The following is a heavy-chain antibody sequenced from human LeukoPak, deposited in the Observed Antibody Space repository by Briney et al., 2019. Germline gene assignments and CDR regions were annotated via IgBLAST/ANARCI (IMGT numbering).Heavy chain of an antibody. D-gene: IGHD3-10*01. CDR2: VNPNSGGT. CDR3: ARGLQYGSGSTPFDY. CDR1: GYTFTGYY. Sequence: ASVKVSCKASGYTFTGYYMHWVRQAPGQGLEWMGWVNPNSGGTKYAQKFQGRVTMTRDTSISTAYMELSRLRSDDTAVYYCARGLQYGSGSTPFDYWGQGTLVTVSS. J-gene: IGHJ4*02. V-gene: IGHV1-2*02.